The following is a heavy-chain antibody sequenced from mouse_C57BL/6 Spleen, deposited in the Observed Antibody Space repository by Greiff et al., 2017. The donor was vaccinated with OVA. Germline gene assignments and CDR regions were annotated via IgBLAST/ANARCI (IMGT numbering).Heavy chain of an antibody. Sequence: QVQLQQPGAELVKPGASVKLSCKASGYTFTSYWMQWVKQRPGQGLEWIGEIDPSDSYTNYNQKFKGKATLTVDTSSSTAYMQLSSLTSEDSAVYYCARGGYGGDYWGQGTTLTVSS. D-gene: IGHD3-1*01. CDR2: IDPSDSYT. CDR1: GYTFTSYW. CDR3: ARGGYGGDY. V-gene: IGHV1-50*01. J-gene: IGHJ2*01.